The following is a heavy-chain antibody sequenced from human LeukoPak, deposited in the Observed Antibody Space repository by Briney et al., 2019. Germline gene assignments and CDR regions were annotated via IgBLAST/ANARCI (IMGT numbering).Heavy chain of an antibody. CDR1: GGSFSGYY. CDR3: ARYSRTFDAFDI. CDR2: INHSGST. V-gene: IGHV4-34*01. D-gene: IGHD2-21*01. J-gene: IGHJ3*02. Sequence: SETMSLTCAVYGGSFSGYYWSWIRQPPGKGLEWIGEINHSGSTNYNTFLKSRITISVNTFKNQCSLRLSSVTAADTAVYYCARYSRTFDAFDIWGQGTMVTVSS.